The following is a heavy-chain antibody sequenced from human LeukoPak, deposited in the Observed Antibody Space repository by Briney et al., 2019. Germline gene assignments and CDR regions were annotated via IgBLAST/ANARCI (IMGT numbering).Heavy chain of an antibody. Sequence: AASVKVSCKASGYTFTSYGISWVRQAPGQGLEWMGWINTNTGNPTYAQGFTGRFVFSLDTSVSTAYLQISSLKAEDTAVYYCARDVGGAAGTSDYWGQGTLVTVSS. CDR3: ARDVGGAAGTSDY. V-gene: IGHV7-4-1*02. J-gene: IGHJ4*02. CDR1: GYTFTSYG. D-gene: IGHD6-13*01. CDR2: INTNTGNP.